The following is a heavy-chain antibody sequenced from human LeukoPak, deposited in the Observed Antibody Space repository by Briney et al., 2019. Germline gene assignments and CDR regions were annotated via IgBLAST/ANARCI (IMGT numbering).Heavy chain of an antibody. CDR2: INPNSGGT. Sequence: ASVKVSCKASGYTFTGYYMHWVRQAPGQGLEWMGWINPNSGGTNYAQKFQGRVTMTRDTSISTAYMELSRLRSDDTAVYYCARDGIRYFDWLLSRWFDPWGQGTLVTVSS. D-gene: IGHD3-9*01. CDR1: GYTFTGYY. CDR3: ARDGIRYFDWLLSRWFDP. V-gene: IGHV1-2*02. J-gene: IGHJ5*02.